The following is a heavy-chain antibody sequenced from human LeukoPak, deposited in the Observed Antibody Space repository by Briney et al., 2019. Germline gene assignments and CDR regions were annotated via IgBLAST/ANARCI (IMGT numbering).Heavy chain of an antibody. V-gene: IGHV3-21*01. CDR1: GFTFSSYS. CDR2: ISSSSSYI. D-gene: IGHD3-22*01. J-gene: IGHJ6*02. CDR3: ARDYYDSSGFFVYYYGMDV. Sequence: GGSLRLSCAASGFTFSSYSMNWVRQAPGKGLEWVSSISSSSSYIYYADSVKGRFTISRDNSKNTLYLQMNSLRAEDTAVYYCARDYYDSSGFFVYYYGMDVWGQGTTVTVSS.